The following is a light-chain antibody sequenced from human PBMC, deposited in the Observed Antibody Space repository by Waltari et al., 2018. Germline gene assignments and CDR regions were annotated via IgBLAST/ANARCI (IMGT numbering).Light chain of an antibody. J-gene: IGKJ4*01. CDR2: DAT. Sequence: EIVLTQSPDTLSLSLGERATLSCRASQSVTKNYLAWYQQKPGQPPRLLIDDATDRATGIADRFSGSGSGTDFTLTISRLEAEDFALYYCQQCAHSPLTFGGGTRVEIK. CDR1: QSVTKNY. CDR3: QQCAHSPLT. V-gene: IGKV3-20*01.